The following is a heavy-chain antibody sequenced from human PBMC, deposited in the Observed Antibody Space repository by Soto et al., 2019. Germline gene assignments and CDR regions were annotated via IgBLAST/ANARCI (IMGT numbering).Heavy chain of an antibody. V-gene: IGHV5-10-1*01. Sequence: PGESLKISCKGSGYSFTSYWISWVRQMPGKGLEWMGRNDPSDSYTNYSPSFQGHVTISADKSISTAYLQWSSLKASDTAMYYCASSPRGYCSSTSCRELGNYYGMDVWGQGTTVTVSS. CDR1: GYSFTSYW. CDR3: ASSPRGYCSSTSCRELGNYYGMDV. J-gene: IGHJ6*02. D-gene: IGHD2-2*01. CDR2: NDPSDSYT.